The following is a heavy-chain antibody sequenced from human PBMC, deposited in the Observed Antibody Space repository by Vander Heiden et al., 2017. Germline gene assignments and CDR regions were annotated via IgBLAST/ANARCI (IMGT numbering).Heavy chain of an antibody. CDR3: TRGPGDYLRGFDY. Sequence: DVQLVESGGGLVRPGRSLRLSCTASGFPFGDYAMSWFRQAPGKGLEWVGFIRSKAYGGTTEYAASVKGRFTISRDDSKSIAYLQMNSLKTEDTAVYYCTRGPGDYLRGFDYWGQGTLVTVSS. CDR1: GFPFGDYA. V-gene: IGHV3-49*03. CDR2: IRSKAYGGTT. J-gene: IGHJ4*02. D-gene: IGHD4-17*01.